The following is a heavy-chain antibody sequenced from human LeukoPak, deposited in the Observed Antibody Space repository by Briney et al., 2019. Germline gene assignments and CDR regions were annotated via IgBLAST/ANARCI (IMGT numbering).Heavy chain of an antibody. CDR1: GFTFSSYS. J-gene: IGHJ4*02. V-gene: IGHV3-23*01. CDR2: ISGSGGST. D-gene: IGHD3-3*01. CDR3: AKKSPIFGVVIPLFDY. Sequence: GGSLRLSCAASGFTFSSYSMNWVRQAPGKGLEWVSAISGSGGSTYYADSVKGRFTISRDNSKNTLSLQVNSLRAEDTAVYYCAKKSPIFGVVIPLFDYWGQGTLVTVSS.